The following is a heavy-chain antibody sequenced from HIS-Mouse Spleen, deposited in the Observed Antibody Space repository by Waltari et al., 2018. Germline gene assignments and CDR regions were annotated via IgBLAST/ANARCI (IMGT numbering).Heavy chain of an antibody. CDR1: GGSISSSSYY. CDR3: ARLTTVVTSGAFDI. Sequence: QLQLQESGPGLVKPSETLSLTCTVSGGSISSSSYYWGWIRQPPGKGLEWIGSIYYSGSTYYNPSLKSRVTISVDTSKNQFSLKLSSVTAADTAVYYCARLTTVVTSGAFDIWGQGTMVTVS. J-gene: IGHJ3*02. D-gene: IGHD4-17*01. V-gene: IGHV4-39*07. CDR2: IYYSGST.